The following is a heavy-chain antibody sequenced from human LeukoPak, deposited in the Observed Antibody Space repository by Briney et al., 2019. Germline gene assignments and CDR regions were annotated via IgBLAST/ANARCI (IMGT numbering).Heavy chain of an antibody. CDR1: GFTFDGYA. D-gene: IGHD6-13*01. CDR2: ISWKSGSI. Sequence: PGGSLRLSCAASGFTFDGYAMHWVRQAPGKGLEWVSGISWKSGSIGYADSVKGRFTISRDNSKNTLYLQMNSLRAEDTAVYYCAKDPAAGDYYYYYYMDVWGKGTTVTVSS. V-gene: IGHV3-9*01. CDR3: AKDPAAGDYYYYYYMDV. J-gene: IGHJ6*03.